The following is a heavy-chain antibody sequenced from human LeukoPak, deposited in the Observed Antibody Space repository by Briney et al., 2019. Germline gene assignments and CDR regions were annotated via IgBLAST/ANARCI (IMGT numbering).Heavy chain of an antibody. V-gene: IGHV4-59*08. CDR3: ARPGGTRLSEQPPVH. J-gene: IGHJ4*02. CDR2: IYYSGST. CDR1: GGSISSYY. D-gene: IGHD1/OR15-1a*01. Sequence: SETLSLTCTVSGGSISSYYWSWIRQPPGKGLEWIGYIYYSGSTNYNPSLKSRVTISVDTSKNQFSLKLSSVTAADTAVYYCARPGGTRLSEQPPVHWGQGTLVTVSS.